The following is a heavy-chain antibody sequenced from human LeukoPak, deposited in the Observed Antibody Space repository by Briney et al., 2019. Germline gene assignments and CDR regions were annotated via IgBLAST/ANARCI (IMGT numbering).Heavy chain of an antibody. Sequence: GGSLRLSCAASGFNFYDYGMSWDRQAPGKGLEWVSGINWNGGSTGFVDSVKGRFTISRDNAKNSLYLQMNSLRAEDTALYYCARGERGDFDFWGQGTLVTVSS. CDR1: GFNFYDYG. CDR2: INWNGGST. V-gene: IGHV3-20*04. D-gene: IGHD1-1*01. CDR3: ARGERGDFDF. J-gene: IGHJ4*02.